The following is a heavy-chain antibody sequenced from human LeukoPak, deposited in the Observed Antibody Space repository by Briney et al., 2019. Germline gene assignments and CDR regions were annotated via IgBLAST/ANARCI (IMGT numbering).Heavy chain of an antibody. CDR2: ISGSGGST. V-gene: IGHV3-23*01. CDR3: AGRGSGSYFDY. J-gene: IGHJ4*02. D-gene: IGHD3-10*01. Sequence: GGSLRLSCAASGFTFSSYSMNWVRQAPGKGLEWVSAISGSGGSTYYADSVKGRFTISRDNAKNTLYLQMNRLRVEDTAVYYCAGRGSGSYFDYWGQGTLVTVSS. CDR1: GFTFSSYS.